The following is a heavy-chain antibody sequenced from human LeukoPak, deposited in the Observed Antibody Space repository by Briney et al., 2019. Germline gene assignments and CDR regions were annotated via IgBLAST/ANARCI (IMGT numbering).Heavy chain of an antibody. Sequence: PGRSLRLSCAASGFTFSSYWMHWVRQAPGEGLVWVSRINSDGTSASYADSVKGRFTISRDNAKNTLFLQMNSLRAEDTAVYYCARDGGDGYNFNYYHAMDVWGQGTTVTVSS. CDR3: ARDGGDGYNFNYYHAMDV. CDR2: INSDGTSA. V-gene: IGHV3-74*01. D-gene: IGHD5-24*01. J-gene: IGHJ6*02. CDR1: GFTFSSYW.